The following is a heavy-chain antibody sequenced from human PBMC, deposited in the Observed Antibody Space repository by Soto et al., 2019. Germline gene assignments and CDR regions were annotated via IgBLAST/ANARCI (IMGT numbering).Heavy chain of an antibody. J-gene: IGHJ6*02. CDR1: GFTFSSYA. Sequence: PGGSLRLSCSASGFTFSSYAMHWVRQAPGKRLEYVSSISTNGGSTYYADSVKGRFTISRDDSKNTLYLQMSSLRTDDSAVYYCVKDLHSATTCLLDVWGQGTTVTVSS. CDR2: ISTNGGST. CDR3: VKDLHSATTCLLDV. V-gene: IGHV3-64D*08.